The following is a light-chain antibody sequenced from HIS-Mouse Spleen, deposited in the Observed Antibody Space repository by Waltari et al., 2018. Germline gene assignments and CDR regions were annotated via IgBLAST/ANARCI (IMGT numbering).Light chain of an antibody. CDR1: QSVSSN. CDR2: GAS. J-gene: IGKJ1*01. CDR3: QQYNNWPRT. V-gene: IGKV3-15*01. Sequence: EIVMTQSPATLSVSPGDRATFSCRASQSVSSNLAWYQQKPGQAPRLLIYGASTRATGIPARFSGSGSGTEFTLTISSMQSEDFAVYYCQQYNNWPRTFGQGTKVEIK.